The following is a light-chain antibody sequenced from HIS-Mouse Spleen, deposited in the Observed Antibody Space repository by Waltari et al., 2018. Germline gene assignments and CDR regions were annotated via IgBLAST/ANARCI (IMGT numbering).Light chain of an antibody. V-gene: IGKV4-1*01. CDR2: WAS. CDR3: QQYYSTPYT. J-gene: IGKJ2*01. CDR1: QSVLYSSNNKNY. Sequence: DIVMTQSPDSLAVSLGERATINCKYSQSVLYSSNNKNYLAWYQQKPGQPPTLLIYWASTRESVVPDRFSGSGSGTDFTLTISSLQAEDVAVYYCQQYYSTPYTFGQGTKLEIK.